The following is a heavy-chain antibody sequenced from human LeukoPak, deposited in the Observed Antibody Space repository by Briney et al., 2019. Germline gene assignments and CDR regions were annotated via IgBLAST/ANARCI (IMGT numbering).Heavy chain of an antibody. V-gene: IGHV3-30-3*01. Sequence: AGSLRLSCAASGFSFRTYAMHWVRQAPGKELEWVAFISYDGSTKYYADSVKGRFTIPRDNSKNTLYLQVNSLRAEDTAVYYCAKQDIRRSGWYDWGQGTLVTVSS. CDR1: GFSFRTYA. D-gene: IGHD6-19*01. CDR3: AKQDIRRSGWYD. CDR2: ISYDGSTK. J-gene: IGHJ4*02.